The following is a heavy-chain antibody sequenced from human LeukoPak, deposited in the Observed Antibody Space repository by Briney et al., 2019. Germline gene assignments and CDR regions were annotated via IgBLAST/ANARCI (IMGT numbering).Heavy chain of an antibody. J-gene: IGHJ3*02. Sequence: SETLSLTCTVSGGSISSGDYYWSWIRQPPGKGLEWIGYIYYSGSTYYNPSLKSRVTISVDTSKNQFSLKLSSVTAADTAVYSCARVKRLGYSYGDAFDIWGQGTMVTVSS. CDR3: ARVKRLGYSYGDAFDI. CDR2: IYYSGST. V-gene: IGHV4-30-4*08. D-gene: IGHD5-18*01. CDR1: GGSISSGDYY.